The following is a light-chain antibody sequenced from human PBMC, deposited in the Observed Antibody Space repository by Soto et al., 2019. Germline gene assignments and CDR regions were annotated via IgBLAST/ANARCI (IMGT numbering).Light chain of an antibody. V-gene: IGKV1-5*01. CDR3: QQYNSYSPVT. CDR1: QSISSW. Sequence: DIQMTQSPSTLSASVGDRVTITCRASQSISSWLAWYQQKPRKAPKLLIYDASSLESGVPSRFSGSRSGTEFTLTISSLQPDDFATYYCQQYNSYSPVTFGQGTKVEIK. J-gene: IGKJ1*01. CDR2: DAS.